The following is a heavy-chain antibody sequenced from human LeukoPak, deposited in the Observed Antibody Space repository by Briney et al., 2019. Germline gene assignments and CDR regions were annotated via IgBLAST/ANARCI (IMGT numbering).Heavy chain of an antibody. V-gene: IGHV3-33*01. D-gene: IGHD6-19*01. CDR1: GFTFSSYG. J-gene: IGHJ3*02. CDR2: IWYDGSNK. CDR3: ARVVSSRNDAFDI. Sequence: GGSLRLSCAASGFTFSSYGMHWVRQAPGKGLEWVAVIWYDGSNKYYADSVKGRFTISRDNSKNTLYLQMNSLRAEDTAVYYCARVVSSRNDAFDIWGQGTMVTASS.